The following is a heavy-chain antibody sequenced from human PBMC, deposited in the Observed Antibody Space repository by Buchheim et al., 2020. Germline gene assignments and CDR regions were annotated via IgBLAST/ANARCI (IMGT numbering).Heavy chain of an antibody. J-gene: IGHJ4*02. V-gene: IGHV3-23*01. CDR2: ISGSGGTT. CDR1: GLTFRSYA. CDR3: AKDPDPVYCSGGSCYAN. D-gene: IGHD2-15*01. Sequence: EVQLLESGGGFVQPGGSLRLSCAASGLTFRSYAMSWVRQAPGRGLDWVSVISGSGGTTYYADSVKGRFTISRDNSKNTLYLQMNSLRVEDTALYYCAKDPDPVYCSGGSCYANWGQGT.